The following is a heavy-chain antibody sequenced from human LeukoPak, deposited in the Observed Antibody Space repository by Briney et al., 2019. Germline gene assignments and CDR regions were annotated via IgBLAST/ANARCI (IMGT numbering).Heavy chain of an antibody. CDR3: ARGVTMVRGVIVPDRGPRTKYGMDV. D-gene: IGHD3-10*01. J-gene: IGHJ6*02. CDR1: GDTFTSYD. CDR2: MNPNSGNT. Sequence: ASVKVSCKASGDTFTSYDISWVRQATGQGLEWRGWMNPNSGNTGYAQKFQGRVTMTRNTSRSTAYMELSSLRSEDTAVYYCARGVTMVRGVIVPDRGPRTKYGMDVWGQGTTVTVSS. V-gene: IGHV1-8*01.